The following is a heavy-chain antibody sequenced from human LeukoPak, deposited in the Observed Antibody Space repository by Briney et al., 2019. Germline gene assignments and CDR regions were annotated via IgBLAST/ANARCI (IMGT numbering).Heavy chain of an antibody. D-gene: IGHD1-14*01. CDR1: GGSISSSSYY. Sequence: SETLSLTCTVSGGSISSSSYYWGWIRQPPGKGLEWIGSIYYSGSTYYNPSLKSRVTISVDTSKNQFSLKLSSVTAEDTAVYYCAVGTPPTRWGQGTLVTVSS. J-gene: IGHJ4*02. CDR3: AVGTPPTR. V-gene: IGHV4-39*07. CDR2: IYYSGST.